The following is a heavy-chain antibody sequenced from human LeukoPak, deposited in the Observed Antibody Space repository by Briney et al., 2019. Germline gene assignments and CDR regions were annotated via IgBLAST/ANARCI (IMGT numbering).Heavy chain of an antibody. CDR1: GVTFNNVW. J-gene: IGHJ4*02. Sequence: TGGSLRLSCADCGVTFNNVWMNWVRQAQGRGLEWVGRIKTKADGDTTDYPAAGRGIFTISRDDSKATLYLHMNRLKSEDTAVYYCTTRVVTTNDHWGQGTLVTVSS. CDR2: IKTKADGDTT. V-gene: IGHV3-15*01. CDR3: TTRVVTTNDH. D-gene: IGHD2-21*02.